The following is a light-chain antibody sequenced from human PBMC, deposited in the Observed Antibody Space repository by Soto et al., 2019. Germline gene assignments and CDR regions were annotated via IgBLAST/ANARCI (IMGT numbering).Light chain of an antibody. CDR1: QGISTS. Sequence: NQLTNSPSSLQSCLGDRVTITCLASQGISTSLAWYQVKPGKAPKLLIYAASTLESGVPSRFSGTVSGTELSHTIFSLQPEDFATYYCQQVLDSPLTFGQGLRVE. CDR3: QQVLDSPLT. J-gene: IGKJ5*01. V-gene: IGKV1-9*01. CDR2: AAS.